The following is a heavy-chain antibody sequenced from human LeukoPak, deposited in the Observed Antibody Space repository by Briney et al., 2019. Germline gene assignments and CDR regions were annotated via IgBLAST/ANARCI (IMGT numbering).Heavy chain of an antibody. J-gene: IGHJ4*02. D-gene: IGHD3-3*01. CDR2: INHSGST. CDR1: GGSFSVYY. V-gene: IGHV4-34*01. Sequence: PSETLSLTCAVYGGSFSVYYWSWIRQPPGKGLEWIGEINHSGSTNYNPSLKSRVTISVDTSKNQFSLKLSSVTAADTAVYYCARATGTRITIFGVALARYHFDYWGQGTLVTVSS. CDR3: ARATGTRITIFGVALARYHFDY.